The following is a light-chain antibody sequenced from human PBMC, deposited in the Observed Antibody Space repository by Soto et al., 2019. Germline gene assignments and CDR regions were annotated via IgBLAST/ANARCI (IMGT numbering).Light chain of an antibody. CDR1: SSDVGSYNL. J-gene: IGLJ1*01. Sequence: QSVRTQPASVSGSPVQSITISCTGTSSDVGSYNLVSWYQHHPGKAPKLMIYEVSKRPSGVSNRFSGSKSGNTASLTISGLQAEDEADYYCCSYAGSSTFPYVFGTGTKVTVL. V-gene: IGLV2-23*02. CDR2: EVS. CDR3: CSYAGSSTFPYV.